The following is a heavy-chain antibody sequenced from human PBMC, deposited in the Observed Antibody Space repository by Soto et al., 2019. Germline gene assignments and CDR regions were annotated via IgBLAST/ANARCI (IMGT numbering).Heavy chain of an antibody. CDR3: ARGSVRVYSCYPF. D-gene: IGHD2-15*01. V-gene: IGHV3-7*05. CDR1: GFSFSTYW. J-gene: IGHJ4*02. Sequence: EVQLVESGGGLVQPGGSLRLCCAVSGFSFSTYWMNWFRQAPGKGLEWVANINQDGSETYYVDSVEGRFTISRDNAKNSLFLQMNNLRAEDTAVYFCARGSVRVYSCYPFRGLGTLVNVSS. CDR2: INQDGSET.